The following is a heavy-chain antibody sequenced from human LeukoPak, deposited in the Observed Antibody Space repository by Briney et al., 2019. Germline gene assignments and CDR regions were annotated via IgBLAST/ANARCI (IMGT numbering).Heavy chain of an antibody. CDR1: GGSISSYH. Sequence: SETLSLTCTVSGGSISSYHWSWIRQPPGKGLEWIGYIYYSGSTKYHPSLKSRVTISVDTSKNQFSLKLSSVIAADTAVYYCAREGSSSVADAFNIGAKGKMATVSS. J-gene: IGHJ3*02. CDR2: IYYSGST. CDR3: AREGSSSVADAFNI. D-gene: IGHD6-6*01. V-gene: IGHV4-59*12.